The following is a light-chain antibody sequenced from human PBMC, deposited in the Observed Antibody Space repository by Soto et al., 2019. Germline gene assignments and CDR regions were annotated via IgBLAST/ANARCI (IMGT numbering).Light chain of an antibody. V-gene: IGKV1-5*01. J-gene: IGKJ4*01. Sequence: DIQMTQSPSTLSASVGDRVTITCRASQSINTWLAWYRQKPGKAPKLLIFDASYLASGVPSRFGGSGSGTEFTLTISSLQPEDLATYYCQQYNTYPLTFGGGTNVEI. CDR2: DAS. CDR1: QSINTW. CDR3: QQYNTYPLT.